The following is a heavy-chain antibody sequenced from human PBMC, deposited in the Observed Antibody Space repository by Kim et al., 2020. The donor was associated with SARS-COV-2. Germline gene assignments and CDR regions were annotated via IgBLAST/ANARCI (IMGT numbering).Heavy chain of an antibody. Sequence: ASVKVSCKASGYTFTGYYMHWVRQAPGQGLEWMGWINPNSGGTNYAQKFQGRVTMTRDTSISTAYMELSRLRSDDTAVYYCARVPEFWSGYSLPYYYYGMDVWGQGTTVTVSS. CDR3: ARVPEFWSGYSLPYYYYGMDV. D-gene: IGHD3-3*01. J-gene: IGHJ6*02. CDR1: GYTFTGYY. CDR2: INPNSGGT. V-gene: IGHV1-2*02.